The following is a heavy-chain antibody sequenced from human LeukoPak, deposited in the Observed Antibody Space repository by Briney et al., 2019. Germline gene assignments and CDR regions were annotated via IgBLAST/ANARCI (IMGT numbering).Heavy chain of an antibody. V-gene: IGHV1-18*01. Sequence: ASVNVSCKASGYTFTSYGISWVRQAPGQGLEWMGWISAYNGNTNYAQKLQGRVTMTTDTSTSTAYMELRSLRSDDTAVYYCAKDYLVQGAFDIWGQGTMVTVSS. CDR3: AKDYLVQGAFDI. J-gene: IGHJ3*02. D-gene: IGHD3-16*02. CDR2: ISAYNGNT. CDR1: GYTFTSYG.